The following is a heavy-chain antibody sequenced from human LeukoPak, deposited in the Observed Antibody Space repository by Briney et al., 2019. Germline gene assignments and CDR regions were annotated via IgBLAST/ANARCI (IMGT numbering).Heavy chain of an antibody. D-gene: IGHD6-19*01. Sequence: GGSLRLSCAASGFTFSRYAMSWVREAPGKGLEWVSAISGSGGSTYYADSVKGRFTISRDNSKNTLYLQMNSLRAEDTAVYYCAKGPRFVAVAGTLRLDYWGQGTLVTVSS. J-gene: IGHJ4*02. CDR3: AKGPRFVAVAGTLRLDY. CDR2: ISGSGGST. CDR1: GFTFSRYA. V-gene: IGHV3-23*01.